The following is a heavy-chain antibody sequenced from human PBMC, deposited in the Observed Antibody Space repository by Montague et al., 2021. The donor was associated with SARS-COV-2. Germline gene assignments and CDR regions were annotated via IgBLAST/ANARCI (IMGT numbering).Heavy chain of an antibody. CDR1: GGSISGYY. CDR2: IYHSGNT. V-gene: IGHV4-59*01. Sequence: SETLSLTCTVSGGSISGYYWSWIRQPPGKGLEWIGYIYHSGNTKYNPSLKSRVSISADTSRNQFSLRLSSVTAADTAVYYCASEYRIELWQTNWYFGLWGRGTTVTVSS. D-gene: IGHD5-18*01. J-gene: IGHJ2*01. CDR3: ASEYRIELWQTNWYFGL.